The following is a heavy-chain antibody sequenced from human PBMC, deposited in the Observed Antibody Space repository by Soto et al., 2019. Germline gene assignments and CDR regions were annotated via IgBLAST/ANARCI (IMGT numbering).Heavy chain of an antibody. CDR3: ARVSGSWGGYYYGMDV. CDR1: GGTFSSYA. V-gene: IGHV1-69*13. D-gene: IGHD1-26*01. Sequence: ASVKVSCKASGGTFSSYAISWVRQAPGQGLEWMGGIIPIFGTANYAQKFQGRVTITADESTSTAYMELSSLRSEDTAVYYRARVSGSWGGYYYGMDVWGQGTTVTVSS. J-gene: IGHJ6*02. CDR2: IIPIFGTA.